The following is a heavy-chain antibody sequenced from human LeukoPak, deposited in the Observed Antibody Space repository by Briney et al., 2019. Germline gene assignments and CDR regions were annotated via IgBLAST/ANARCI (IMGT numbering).Heavy chain of an antibody. CDR3: AEHLSPTYYDFWSGPSGAFDI. CDR2: IYYSGST. V-gene: IGHV4-59*08. D-gene: IGHD3-3*01. CDR1: GGSISSYY. Sequence: SETLSLTCTVSGGSISSYYWSWIRQAPGKGLEWIGYIYYSGSTNYNPSLKSRVTISVDTSKNQFSLKLSSVTAADTAVYYCAEHLSPTYYDFWSGPSGAFDIWGQGTMVTVSS. J-gene: IGHJ3*02.